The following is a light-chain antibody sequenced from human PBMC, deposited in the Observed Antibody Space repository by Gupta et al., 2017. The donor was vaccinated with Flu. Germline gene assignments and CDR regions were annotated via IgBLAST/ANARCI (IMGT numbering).Light chain of an antibody. CDR1: HSVPSNY. V-gene: IGKV3-20*01. CDR3: QQYGDSWT. Sequence: PDTLSLSPRQTVTLSCRASHSVPSNYLAWYQQKGGQSPRLLIYATSTRAAGVPDRFSGSGSGTDFTLTITKLEPEDFAVYVCQQYGDSWTFGHGTKVEIK. J-gene: IGKJ1*01. CDR2: ATS.